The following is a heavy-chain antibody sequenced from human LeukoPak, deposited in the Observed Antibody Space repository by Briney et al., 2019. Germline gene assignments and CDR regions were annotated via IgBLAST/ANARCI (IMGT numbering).Heavy chain of an antibody. D-gene: IGHD3-22*01. CDR2: INHSGST. CDR1: GGSFSGYY. CDR3: ATTGGSGYRDAFDI. Sequence: PSETLSLTCAVYGGSFSGYYWSWIRQPPGKGLEWIGEINHSGSTNYNPSLKSRATISVDTSKNQFSLKLSSVTAADTAVYYCATTGGSGYRDAFDIWGQGTMVTVSS. J-gene: IGHJ3*02. V-gene: IGHV4-34*01.